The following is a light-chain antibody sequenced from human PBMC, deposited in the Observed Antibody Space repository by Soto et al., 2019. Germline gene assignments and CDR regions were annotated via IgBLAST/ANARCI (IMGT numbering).Light chain of an antibody. J-gene: IGKJ1*01. Sequence: EIVMTQSPATLSVSPGERATLSCRASQSVSSKLAWYQQKPGQAPKLLIYDASNRATGFSARFIGSGSGTEFTLTISSLQSEDFAVYYCLQYNKWLSWTFGQGTKVYIK. CDR3: LQYNKWLSWT. V-gene: IGKV3-15*01. CDR2: DAS. CDR1: QSVSSK.